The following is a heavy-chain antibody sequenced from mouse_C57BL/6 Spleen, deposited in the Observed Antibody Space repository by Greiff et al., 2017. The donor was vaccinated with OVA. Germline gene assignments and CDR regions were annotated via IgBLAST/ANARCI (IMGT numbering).Heavy chain of an antibody. CDR3: ARGSNYGGSYYAMDY. CDR1: GYTFTDYN. J-gene: IGHJ4*01. D-gene: IGHD2-5*01. Sequence: EVQLVESGPELVKPGASVKMSCKASGYTFTDYNMHWVKQSHGKSLEWIGYINPNNGGTSYNQKFKGKATLTVNKSSSTAYMELRSLTSEDSAVYYCARGSNYGGSYYAMDYWGQGTSVTVSS. V-gene: IGHV1-22*01. CDR2: INPNNGGT.